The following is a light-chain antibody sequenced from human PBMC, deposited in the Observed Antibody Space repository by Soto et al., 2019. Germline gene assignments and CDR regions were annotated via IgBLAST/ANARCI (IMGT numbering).Light chain of an antibody. CDR3: QQYNNWPRT. J-gene: IGKJ1*01. V-gene: IGKV3-15*01. CDR1: QSVSSD. Sequence: EIVMTQSPATLSVSPGERATLSCRASQSVSSDLAWYHQKPGQAPRLLIYGASTRPTGIPARFSGSESGTGFTLTVNSLQSEDFAVYYCQQYNNWPRTFGQGTKVEVK. CDR2: GAS.